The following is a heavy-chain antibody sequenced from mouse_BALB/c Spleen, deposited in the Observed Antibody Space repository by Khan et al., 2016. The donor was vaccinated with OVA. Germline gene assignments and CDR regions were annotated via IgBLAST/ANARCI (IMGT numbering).Heavy chain of an antibody. V-gene: IGHV1S132*01. CDR1: GYTFTNYW. J-gene: IGHJ3*01. CDR2: IFPETGTT. CDR3: ARGYFGNYEFAY. D-gene: IGHD2-1*01. Sequence: VQLQESGAELVKPGASVKLSCKTSGYTFTNYWIQWIKQRPGQGLGWIGQIFPETGTTYYNEIFKAKATLTIDTSSSTAYMQLTSLTSEDSAVYFCARGYFGNYEFAYWGQGTLVTVSP.